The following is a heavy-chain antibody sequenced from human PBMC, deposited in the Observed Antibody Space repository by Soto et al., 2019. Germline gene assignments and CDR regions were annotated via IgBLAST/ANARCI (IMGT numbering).Heavy chain of an antibody. CDR2: INQDGSKK. J-gene: IGHJ4*02. CDR1: VSTFSSCC. D-gene: IGHD2-15*01. V-gene: IGHV3-7*01. Sequence: PGGSLRLSCAASVSTFSSCCMSWVRQVPGRGLEWVANINQDGSKKYYVDSVRGRFTVSRDNAKNSLYLQMNSLRAEDAAVYYCARAITPDPSKVDGGTCYFCSDFDYWAQGTLVTVSS. CDR3: ARAITPDPSKVDGGTCYFCSDFDY.